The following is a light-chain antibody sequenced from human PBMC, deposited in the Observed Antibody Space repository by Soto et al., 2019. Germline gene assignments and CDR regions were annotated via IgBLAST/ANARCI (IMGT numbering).Light chain of an antibody. CDR2: DAS. CDR1: QSISDY. J-gene: IGKJ1*01. Sequence: SMLTQSLATLSLSPGERATLSCRARQSISDYLAWYQQKPGQAPRLLIYDASNRATGIPARFSGSGSGTDFTLTISSLEPEDFGTYYCQEYNSYWTFGQGTKVAIK. V-gene: IGKV3-11*01. CDR3: QEYNSYWT.